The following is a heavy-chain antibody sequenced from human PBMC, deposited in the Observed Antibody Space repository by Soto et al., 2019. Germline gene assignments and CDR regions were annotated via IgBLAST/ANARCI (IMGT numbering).Heavy chain of an antibody. V-gene: IGHV1-18*01. Sequence: QVQLVQSGAEVKKPGASVKVSYKASGYTFTSYGISWVRQAPGQGLEWMGWISAYNGNTNYAQKLQGRVTMTTDTTTSTAYMELRSLRSDDTAVYYCARDLGTVTTDFPLPFDYWGQGTLVTVSS. CDR2: ISAYNGNT. D-gene: IGHD4-17*01. CDR3: ARDLGTVTTDFPLPFDY. J-gene: IGHJ4*02. CDR1: GYTFTSYG.